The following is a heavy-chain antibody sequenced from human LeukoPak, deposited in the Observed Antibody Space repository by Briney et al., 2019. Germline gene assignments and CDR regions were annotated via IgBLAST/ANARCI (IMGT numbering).Heavy chain of an antibody. D-gene: IGHD4-23*01. Sequence: GGSLRLSCATSGFTFSSYWMRWVRQPPGKGLEWVANINQDVSETNYVDSVKGRFTISRDNAKKSLYLQMTSLRVEDTAVYYCARDRGYSTFDYWGQGTLVTVSS. CDR1: GFTFSSYW. CDR2: INQDVSET. J-gene: IGHJ4*02. V-gene: IGHV3-7*03. CDR3: ARDRGYSTFDY.